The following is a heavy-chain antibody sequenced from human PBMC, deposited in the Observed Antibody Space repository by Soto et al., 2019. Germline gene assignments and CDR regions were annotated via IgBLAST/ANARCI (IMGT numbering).Heavy chain of an antibody. CDR3: ARVSMGSSSEDFQH. D-gene: IGHD6-6*01. CDR2: MNPNSGNT. V-gene: IGHV1-8*01. Sequence: QVQLVQSGAEVKKPGASVKVSCKASGYSFTSYDINWVRQATGQGLEWMGWMNPNSGNTGYAQKFQGRVTMTRNTPISTAYRELGSLRSEDTAVYYCARVSMGSSSEDFQHWGQGTLVTVSS. J-gene: IGHJ1*01. CDR1: GYSFTSYD.